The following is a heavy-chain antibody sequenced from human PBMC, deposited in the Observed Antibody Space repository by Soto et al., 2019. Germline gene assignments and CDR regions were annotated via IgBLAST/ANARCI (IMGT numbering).Heavy chain of an antibody. D-gene: IGHD6-19*01. CDR3: AKAPRISEAGTRYYFDY. J-gene: IGHJ4*02. Sequence: PGGSLRLSCAASGFTFSNYAMSWVRQTPGKGPEWVSTISGSGGTTYYTDSVKGRFIVSRDNSKNMLFLQMKSLRAEDTAIYYCAKAPRISEAGTRYYFDYWGQGT. V-gene: IGHV3-23*01. CDR2: ISGSGGTT. CDR1: GFTFSNYA.